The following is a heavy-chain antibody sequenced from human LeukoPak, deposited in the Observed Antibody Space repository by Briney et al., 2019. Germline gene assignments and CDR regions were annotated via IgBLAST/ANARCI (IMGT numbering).Heavy chain of an antibody. CDR3: AKDRVAVAGSGGFDP. J-gene: IGHJ5*02. Sequence: PGGSLRLSCAASGFTFSGYWMSWVRQAPGKGLQWVANIKQDGSEKYYVDSMKGRFTISRDDAKKSLFLQMNSLRDDDTAVYYCAKDRVAVAGSGGFDPWGQGTLVTVSS. CDR1: GFTFSGYW. V-gene: IGHV3-7*01. CDR2: IKQDGSEK. D-gene: IGHD6-19*01.